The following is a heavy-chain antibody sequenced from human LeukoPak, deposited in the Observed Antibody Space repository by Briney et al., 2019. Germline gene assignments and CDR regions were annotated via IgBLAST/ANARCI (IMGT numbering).Heavy chain of an antibody. CDR2: INPNSGGT. J-gene: IGHJ5*02. V-gene: IGHV1-2*02. CDR3: ARDLYSNNWFDP. Sequence: ASVKVSCKASGYTFTGYYMHWVRQAPGQGLEWMGWINPNSGGTNYAQKFQGRVTMTRDASISTAYMELSRLRSDDTAVYYCARDLYSNNWFDPWGQGTLVTVSS. CDR1: GYTFTGYY. D-gene: IGHD6-13*01.